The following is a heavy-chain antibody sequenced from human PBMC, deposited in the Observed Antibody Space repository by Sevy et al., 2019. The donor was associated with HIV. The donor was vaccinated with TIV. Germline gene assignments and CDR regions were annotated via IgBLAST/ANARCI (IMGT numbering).Heavy chain of an antibody. Sequence: GGSLRLSCAASGFTFREAWMSWVRQAPGKGLEWVGRIKRKTDAAPRDLAAPVRGRFGISRDDSANTVYLVMNNLKPEDTGVYYCAAGTGSSDFDYWGQGTLVTVSS. J-gene: IGHJ4*02. CDR3: AAGTGSSDFDY. V-gene: IGHV3-15*01. CDR1: GFTFREAW. CDR2: IKRKTDAAPR. D-gene: IGHD1-26*01.